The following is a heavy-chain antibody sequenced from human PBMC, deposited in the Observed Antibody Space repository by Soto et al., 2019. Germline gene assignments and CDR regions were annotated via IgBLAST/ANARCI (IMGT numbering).Heavy chain of an antibody. CDR1: GGSISSDDDY. CDR2: IXXRXXX. V-gene: IGHV4-30-4*01. Sequence: PSETLSLTCTVAGGSISSDDDYWIWIRQPPGKALGGIXXIXXRXXXXXNXXLKSRLIISIDTSKNQFSLNPNSGSGADTAVYYGARDLSNSPAYFAYWGQGTPVPASS. D-gene: IGHD6-6*01. J-gene: IGHJ4*02. CDR3: ARDLSNSPAYFAY.